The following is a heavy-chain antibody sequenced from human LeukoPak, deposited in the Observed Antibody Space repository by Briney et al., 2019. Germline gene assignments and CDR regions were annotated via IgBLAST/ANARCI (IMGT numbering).Heavy chain of an antibody. CDR2: IYYSGST. CDR3: ARAQWLPPYYFDY. Sequence: SETLSLTCTVSGGSISSSSYYWGWIRQPPGKGLEWIGSIYYSGSTYYNPSLKSRVTISVDTSKNQFSLKLSSVTAADTAVYYCARAQWLPPYYFDYWGQGTLVTVSS. V-gene: IGHV4-39*07. D-gene: IGHD3-22*01. CDR1: GGSISSSSYY. J-gene: IGHJ4*02.